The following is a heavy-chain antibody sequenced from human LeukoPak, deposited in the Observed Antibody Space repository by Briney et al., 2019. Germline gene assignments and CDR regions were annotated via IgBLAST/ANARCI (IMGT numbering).Heavy chain of an antibody. Sequence: SETLSLTCTVSGGSISGYYWSWIRQPPGKGLEWIGYMYYTGSTNYNPSPKSRVAISVDTSKNQFSLNLDSVTSADTAMYYCARARVGTTTIFDYWGQGTLVTVSS. D-gene: IGHD1-26*01. CDR1: GGSISGYY. CDR2: MYYTGST. CDR3: ARARVGTTTIFDY. J-gene: IGHJ4*02. V-gene: IGHV4-59*01.